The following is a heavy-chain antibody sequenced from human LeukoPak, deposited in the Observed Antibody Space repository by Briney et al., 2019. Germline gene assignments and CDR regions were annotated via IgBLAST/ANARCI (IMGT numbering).Heavy chain of an antibody. CDR1: GFTIISYA. Sequence: GSLILSCSASGFTIISYAMSWVRHPPGKGLEWVSALSDSGGSTYSADSVKGRFTISRDSSKNTLDLQKKSLRAEATAVYYCAKGGIVVVPAAQGHFQHWGQGTLVTVSS. D-gene: IGHD2-2*01. V-gene: IGHV3-23*01. CDR3: AKGGIVVVPAAQGHFQH. J-gene: IGHJ1*01. CDR2: LSDSGGST.